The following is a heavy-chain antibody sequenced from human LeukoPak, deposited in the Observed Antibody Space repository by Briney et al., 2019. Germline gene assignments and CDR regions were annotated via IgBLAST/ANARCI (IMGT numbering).Heavy chain of an antibody. D-gene: IGHD3-10*01. J-gene: IGHJ3*02. CDR2: IYHSGST. V-gene: IGHV4-4*02. CDR3: ARGSDSGSHGRDAFDI. Sequence: SETLSLTCAVSGGSFSSSNWWSWVRQPPGKGLEWIGEIYHSGSTNYNPSLKSRVTISVDTSKNQFSLKLSSVTAADTAVYYCARGSDSGSHGRDAFDIWGQGTMVTVSS. CDR1: GGSFSSSNW.